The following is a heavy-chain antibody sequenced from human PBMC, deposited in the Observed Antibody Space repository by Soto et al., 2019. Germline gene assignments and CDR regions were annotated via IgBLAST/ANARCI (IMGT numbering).Heavy chain of an antibody. CDR3: SHSDGGYEIIYFDF. D-gene: IGHD5-12*01. V-gene: IGHV2-5*01. CDR1: GFSFTTAGVA. CDR2: IYYNDDR. J-gene: IGHJ4*02. Sequence: SGPTLVNPTQTLTLTCTFSGFSFTTAGVAVGWIRQTPGGALEWLTLIYYNDDRRFSPSLKTRLTITGDTSKNQVVLSLTNVDPGDTATYFCSHSDGGYEIIYFDFWGQGIPVTVSS.